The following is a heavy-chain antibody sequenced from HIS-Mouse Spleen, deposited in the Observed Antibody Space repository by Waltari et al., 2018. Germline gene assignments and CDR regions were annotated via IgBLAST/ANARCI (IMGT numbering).Heavy chain of an antibody. V-gene: IGHV4-39*07. CDR1: GGSISSSSYY. D-gene: IGHD6-13*01. J-gene: IGHJ2*01. CDR3: AREIPYSSSWYDWYFDL. Sequence: QLQLQESGPGLVKPSETLSLTCTVSGGSISSSSYYWGWIRQPPGKGLGGIGGIYYSGSPHYTPSLKSRVTISVDTSTTQFSLKLSSVTAADTAVYYCAREIPYSSSWYDWYFDLWGRGTLVTVSS. CDR2: IYYSGSP.